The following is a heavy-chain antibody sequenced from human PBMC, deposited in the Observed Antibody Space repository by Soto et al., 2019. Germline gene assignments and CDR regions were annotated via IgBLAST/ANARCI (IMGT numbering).Heavy chain of an antibody. CDR3: AKDLSGSHWAVDY. CDR1: GFNFAYYA. D-gene: IGHD1-26*01. J-gene: IGHJ4*02. Sequence: VQLLESGGALVQPGGSLRLSCVASGFNFAYYAMSWVRQAPGEGLEWVSGIGGSGGLTYYANSVKGRFTISRDNSKNTLYLRMNSRRDEDTAVYYCAKDLSGSHWAVDYWGQGTLVSVSS. V-gene: IGHV3-23*01. CDR2: IGGSGGLT.